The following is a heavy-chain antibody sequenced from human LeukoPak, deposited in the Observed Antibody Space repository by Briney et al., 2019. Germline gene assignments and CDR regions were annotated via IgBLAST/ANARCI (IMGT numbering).Heavy chain of an antibody. CDR1: GGSFSAYY. CDR2: INHSEST. D-gene: IGHD5-12*01. V-gene: IGHV4-34*01. J-gene: IGHJ4*02. CDR3: ASWDVATTRDY. Sequence: SETLSLTCAVYGGSFSAYYWGWIRQPPGKGLEWIGDINHSESTNYNPSLKSRVTISVDTSKNQFSLKLSSVTAADTAVYYCASWDVATTRDYWGQGTLVTVSS.